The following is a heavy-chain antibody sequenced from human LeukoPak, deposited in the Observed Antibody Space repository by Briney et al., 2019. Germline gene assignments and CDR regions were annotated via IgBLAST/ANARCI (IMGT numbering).Heavy chain of an antibody. CDR1: GGSISSYY. V-gene: IGHV4-59*01. D-gene: IGHD3-22*01. J-gene: IGHJ4*02. CDR2: IYYGGST. Sequence: PSETLSLTCTVSGGSISSYYWSWIRQPPGKGLEWIGYIYYGGSTDYNPSLKSRVTISKDTSKTQFSLRLSSVTSADTAVYYCARARLGSSGRFDSWGQGTLVTVSS. CDR3: ARARLGSSGRFDS.